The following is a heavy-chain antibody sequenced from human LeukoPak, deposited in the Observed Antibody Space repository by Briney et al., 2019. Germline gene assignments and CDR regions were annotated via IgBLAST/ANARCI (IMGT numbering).Heavy chain of an antibody. CDR1: GYTFTSYD. CDR3: ARGPYYYVSGSYLSYYYMDV. V-gene: IGHV1-8*01. D-gene: IGHD3-10*01. J-gene: IGHJ6*03. CDR2: MNPNSGNT. Sequence: ASVKVSCKASGYTFTSYDINWVRQATGQGLEWMGWMNPNSGNTGYAQKFQGRVTMTRNTSISTAYMELSSLRSEDTAVYYCARGPYYYVSGSYLSYYYMDVWGKGTTVTVSS.